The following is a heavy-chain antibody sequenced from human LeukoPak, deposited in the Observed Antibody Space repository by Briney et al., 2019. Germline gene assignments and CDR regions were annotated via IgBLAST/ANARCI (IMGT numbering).Heavy chain of an antibody. CDR2: ISYDGSNK. Sequence: QPGGSLRLSCAASGFTFSSYAMHWVRQAPGKGLEWVAVISYDGSNKYYADSVKGRFTISRDNSKNTLYLQMNSLRAEDTAVYYCAWDYYYDSSGYPVTAPYYYYGTDVWGQGTTVTVSS. D-gene: IGHD3-22*01. CDR3: AWDYYYDSSGYPVTAPYYYYGTDV. J-gene: IGHJ6*02. V-gene: IGHV3-30-3*01. CDR1: GFTFSSYA.